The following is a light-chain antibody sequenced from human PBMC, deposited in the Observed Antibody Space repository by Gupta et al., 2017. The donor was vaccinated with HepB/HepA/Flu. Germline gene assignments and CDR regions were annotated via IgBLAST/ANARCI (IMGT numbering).Light chain of an antibody. CDR1: SSDVGGYNY. J-gene: IGLJ1*01. CDR2: DVS. CDR3: SSYTRSSTLYV. V-gene: IGLV2-14*01. Sequence: QSALTQPASVSGSPGQSITISCTGTSSDVGGYNYVSWYQQHSGKAPQLMIFDVSDRPSGVSNRFSGSKSGNTASLTISGLQALDEADYFCSSYTRSSTLYVFGTGTKVTVL.